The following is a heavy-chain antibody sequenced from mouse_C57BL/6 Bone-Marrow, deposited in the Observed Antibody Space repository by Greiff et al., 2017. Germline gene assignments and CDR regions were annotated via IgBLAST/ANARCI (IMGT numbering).Heavy chain of an antibody. D-gene: IGHD3-2*01. V-gene: IGHV3-6*01. CDR3: ARVDRRDYAMDY. Sequence: EVKLMESGPGLVKPSQSLSLTCSVTGYSITSGYYWNWIRQFPGNKLEWMGYISYDGSNNYNPSLKNRISITRDTSKNQFFLKLNSVTTEDTATYYCARVDRRDYAMDYWGQGTSVTVSS. CDR1: GYSITSGYY. CDR2: ISYDGSN. J-gene: IGHJ4*01.